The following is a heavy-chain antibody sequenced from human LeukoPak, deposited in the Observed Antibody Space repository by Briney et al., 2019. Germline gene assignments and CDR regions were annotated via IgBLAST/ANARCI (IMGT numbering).Heavy chain of an antibody. J-gene: IGHJ4*02. D-gene: IGHD6-6*01. Sequence: ASVKVSCKASGYTFTGYYMHWVRQAPGQGLEWMGWIDPNSGGTNYAQKFQGRVTMTRDTSISTAYMELSRLRSDDTAVYYCARGRYSSSFSDYWGQGTLVTVSS. CDR3: ARGRYSSSFSDY. CDR2: IDPNSGGT. CDR1: GYTFTGYY. V-gene: IGHV1-2*02.